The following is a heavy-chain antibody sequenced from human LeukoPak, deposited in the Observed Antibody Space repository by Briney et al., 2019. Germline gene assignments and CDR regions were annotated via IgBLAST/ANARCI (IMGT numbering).Heavy chain of an antibody. V-gene: IGHV3-30*04. Sequence: GGSLRLSCAASGFTFSSYAMHWVRQAPGKGLEWVAVISYDGSNKYYADSVKGRFTISRDNSKNTLYLQMNSLRAEDTAVYYCARVSHERDIAVAEGGAFDIWGQGTMVTVSS. CDR2: ISYDGSNK. J-gene: IGHJ3*02. CDR3: ARVSHERDIAVAEGGAFDI. D-gene: IGHD6-19*01. CDR1: GFTFSSYA.